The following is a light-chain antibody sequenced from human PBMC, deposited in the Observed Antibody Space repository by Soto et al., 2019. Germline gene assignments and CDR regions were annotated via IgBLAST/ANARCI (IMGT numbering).Light chain of an antibody. V-gene: IGKV2-30*01. J-gene: IGKJ2*01. CDR3: MQGTPWPRT. Sequence: DVVMTQSPLSLPVTLGQPASISCRSSQSLVYSDGNTYLNWFQQRPGQSPRRLIYKVSNRDSGVPDRSSGSGSGTDFTLKISRVEAEDVGLYYCMQGTPWPRTFGQGTKLEIK. CDR1: QSLVYSDGNTY. CDR2: KVS.